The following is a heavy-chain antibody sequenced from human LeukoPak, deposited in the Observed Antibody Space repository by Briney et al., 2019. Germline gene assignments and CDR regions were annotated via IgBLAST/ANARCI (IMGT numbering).Heavy chain of an antibody. V-gene: IGHV1-2*02. J-gene: IGHJ5*02. CDR2: INPNSGGT. Sequence: ASVKVSCKASGYTFTGYYMHWVRQAPGQGLEWMGWINPNSGGTNYAQKFQGRVTMTRDTSISTAYMELSRLRSDDTAVYYCARDTAATRVQLERLNWFDPWGQGTLVTVSS. CDR3: ARDTAATRVQLERLNWFDP. CDR1: GYTFTGYY. D-gene: IGHD1-1*01.